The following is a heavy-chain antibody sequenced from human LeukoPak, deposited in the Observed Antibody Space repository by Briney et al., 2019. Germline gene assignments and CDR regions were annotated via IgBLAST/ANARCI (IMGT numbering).Heavy chain of an antibody. CDR3: ARESRYYDILTGYYARWFDP. CDR2: IWYDGSNK. CDR1: GFTFSSYG. D-gene: IGHD3-9*01. J-gene: IGHJ5*02. V-gene: IGHV3-33*01. Sequence: GGSLRLSCAASGFTFSSYGMHWVRQAPGKGLEWVAVIWYDGSNKYYADSVKGRFTISRDNSKNTLYLQMNSLRAEDMAVYYCARESRYYDILTGYYARWFDPWGQGTLVTVSS.